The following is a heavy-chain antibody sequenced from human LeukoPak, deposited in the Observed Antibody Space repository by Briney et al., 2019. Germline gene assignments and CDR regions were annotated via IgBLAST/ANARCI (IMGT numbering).Heavy chain of an antibody. J-gene: IGHJ4*02. D-gene: IGHD6-13*01. V-gene: IGHV3-30*18. CDR2: ISYDGSNK. Sequence: QPGRSLRLSCAASGFTSSSYGMHWVRQAPGKGLEWVAVISYDGSNKYYADSVKGRFTISRDNSKNTLYLQMNSLRAEDTVVYYWAKVGSSWYRGYFDYWGQETLVSVSS. CDR3: AKVGSSWYRGYFDY. CDR1: GFTSSSYG.